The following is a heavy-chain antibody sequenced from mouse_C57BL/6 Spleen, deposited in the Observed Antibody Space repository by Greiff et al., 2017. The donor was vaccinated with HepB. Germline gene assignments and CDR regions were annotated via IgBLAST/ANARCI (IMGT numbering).Heavy chain of an antibody. CDR1: GFTFSDYG. J-gene: IGHJ4*01. CDR3: ARGGLGAMDY. CDR2: ISSGSSTI. V-gene: IGHV5-17*01. D-gene: IGHD4-1*01. Sequence: DVKLVESGGGLVKPGGSLKFSCAASGFTFSDYGMHWVRQAPEKGLEWVAYISSGSSTIYYADTVKGRFTISRDNAKNTLFLQMTSLRSEDTAMYYCARGGLGAMDYWGQGTSVTVSS.